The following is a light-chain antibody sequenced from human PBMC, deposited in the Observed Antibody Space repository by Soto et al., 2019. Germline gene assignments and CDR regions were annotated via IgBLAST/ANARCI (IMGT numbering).Light chain of an antibody. CDR3: GSWDSSLRAYV. V-gene: IGLV1-51*01. CDR2: DDD. J-gene: IGLJ1*01. Sequence: QSVLTQPPSVSAAPGQRVTISCSGRSSNIGGNSVSWYQQLPGTAPKLLIYDDDKRPSGIPDRFSGSKSGTSATLGITGFQTGDEADYYCGSWDSSLRAYVVGTGTKATGL. CDR1: SSNIGGNS.